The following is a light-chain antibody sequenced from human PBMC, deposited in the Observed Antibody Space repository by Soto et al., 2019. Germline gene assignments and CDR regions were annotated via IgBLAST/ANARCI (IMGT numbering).Light chain of an antibody. Sequence: EIVMTQSPATLSVSPGERATLSCRASQSVSSNLAWYQQKPGQAPRLLIYGASTRATGIPARFSGSGSGTEFTLPISSLQSEDFAVSYCQQANTFGQGTKVEIK. CDR3: QQANT. J-gene: IGKJ1*01. V-gene: IGKV3-15*01. CDR2: GAS. CDR1: QSVSSN.